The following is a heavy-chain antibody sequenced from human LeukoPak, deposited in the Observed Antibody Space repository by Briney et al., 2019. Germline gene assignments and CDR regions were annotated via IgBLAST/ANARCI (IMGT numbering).Heavy chain of an antibody. Sequence: GGSLRLSCAACGLTFSDHYMDWVRQAPGKGLEWVANIKQDGSEKYYVDSVKGRFTISRDNAKNSLYLQMNSLRAEDTAVYYCARGRSSSGWYFSRYFDLWGRGTLVTVSS. CDR3: ARGRSSSGWYFSRYFDL. CDR1: GLTFSDHY. J-gene: IGHJ2*01. CDR2: IKQDGSEK. V-gene: IGHV3-7*01. D-gene: IGHD6-19*01.